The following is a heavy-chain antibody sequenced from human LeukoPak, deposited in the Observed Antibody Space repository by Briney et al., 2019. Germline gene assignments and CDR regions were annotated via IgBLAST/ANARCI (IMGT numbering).Heavy chain of an antibody. CDR2: IKQDGSEK. D-gene: IGHD3-3*01. V-gene: IGHV3-7*03. CDR1: GFTFSSYW. J-gene: IGHJ4*02. Sequence: GGSLRLSCAASGFTFSSYWMSWVRQAPGKGLEWVANIKQDGSEKYYVDSVKGRFTISRDNAKNSLYLQMNSLRAEDTALYYCVRVGGASFGVVITYLDYWGQGTLVTVSS. CDR3: VRVGGASFGVVITYLDY.